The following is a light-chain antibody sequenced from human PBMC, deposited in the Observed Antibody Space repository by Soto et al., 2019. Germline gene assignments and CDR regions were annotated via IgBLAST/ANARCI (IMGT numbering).Light chain of an antibody. J-gene: IGKJ2*01. Sequence: DIQMTQAPPSLSASVGDRVTITCQASQSISSYLNWYQQNTGKAPKLLIYAASSLQSGVPSRFSGSGSGTDFTRTISSLQPEDFATYYCQQSYSTPDTFGQGTKLEIK. CDR1: QSISSY. V-gene: IGKV1-39*01. CDR2: AAS. CDR3: QQSYSTPDT.